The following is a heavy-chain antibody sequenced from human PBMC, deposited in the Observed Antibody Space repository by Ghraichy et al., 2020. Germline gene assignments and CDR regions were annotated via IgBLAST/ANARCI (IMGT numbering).Heavy chain of an antibody. J-gene: IGHJ4*02. CDR2: ISGSGDSA. V-gene: IGHV3-23*01. Sequence: GGSLRLSCVASGFVFNNYDMTWVRQAPGKGLEWVSGISGSGDSADYADSVKGRFTISRDNSKNTLYLQMNSPRAEDTAVYYCAKRHYYATVTYVWWGQVTLLTVSS. CDR1: GFVFNNYD. CDR3: AKRHYYATVTYVW. D-gene: IGHD4-17*01.